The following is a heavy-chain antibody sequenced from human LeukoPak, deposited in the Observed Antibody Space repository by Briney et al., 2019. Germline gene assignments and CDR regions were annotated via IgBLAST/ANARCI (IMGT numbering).Heavy chain of an antibody. D-gene: IGHD3-22*01. J-gene: IGHJ4*02. V-gene: IGHV6-1*01. CDR3: ARDRYDKNFDY. CDR2: TYFRSKWYT. Sequence: SQTLSLTCAISGDSVSTNSGAWHWLRQSPSRGLEWLGRTYFRSKWYTDYSLSVKSRISIIPDTSNNQFSLQLNSVSPEDTAVYYCARDRYDKNFDYWGQGTLVTVSS. CDR1: GDSVSTNSGA.